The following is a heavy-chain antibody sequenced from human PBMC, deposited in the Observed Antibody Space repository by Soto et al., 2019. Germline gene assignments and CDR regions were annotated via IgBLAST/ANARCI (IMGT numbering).Heavy chain of an antibody. CDR1: GFTFSRNG. J-gene: IGHJ5*01. Sequence: QVQLVESGGGVVQPGTSLRLTCAGSGFTFSRNGMHWVRQAPGKGLEWVALVSYDGTKKYYVDSVKGRFTISRDNSENTLYLQMNSLRAEVTAVYYCARWVGGSMSDNSGKYDSWGQGTLVTVSS. V-gene: IGHV3-30*03. D-gene: IGHD3-22*01. CDR2: VSYDGTKK. CDR3: ARWVGGSMSDNSGKYDS.